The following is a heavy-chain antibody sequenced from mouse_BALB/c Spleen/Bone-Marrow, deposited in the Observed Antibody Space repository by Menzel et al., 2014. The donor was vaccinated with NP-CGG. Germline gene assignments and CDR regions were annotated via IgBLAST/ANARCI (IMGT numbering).Heavy chain of an antibody. CDR3: ARLGDGYYDALDY. CDR1: GYAFTNYN. V-gene: IGHV1S135*01. Sequence: EVQLQESGPELVKPGASVKLSCKASGYAFTNYNIYWVKQRHGKSLEWIGYIDLYNGGTSYNQKFKGKATLTVDKSSSTAYMHLNSLTSEDSAVYYCARLGDGYYDALDYWGQGTSVTVSS. D-gene: IGHD2-3*01. CDR2: IDLYNGGT. J-gene: IGHJ4*01.